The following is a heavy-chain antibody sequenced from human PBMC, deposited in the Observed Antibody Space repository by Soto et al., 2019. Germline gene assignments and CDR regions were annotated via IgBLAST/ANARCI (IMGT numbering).Heavy chain of an antibody. V-gene: IGHV3-21*01. CDR2: ISSSISYI. D-gene: IGHD2-15*01. Sequence: GGSLRLSCAASGFTFSSYSMNWVRQAPGKGLEWVSSISSSISYIYYADSVKGRFTISRDNAKNSLYLQMNSLRAEDTAVYYCARDGSDVDHALDYWGQGTRVTVSS. CDR3: ARDGSDVDHALDY. J-gene: IGHJ4*02. CDR1: GFTFSSYS.